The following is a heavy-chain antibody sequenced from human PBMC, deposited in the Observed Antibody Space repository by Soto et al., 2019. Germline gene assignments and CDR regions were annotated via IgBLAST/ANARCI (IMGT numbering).Heavy chain of an antibody. V-gene: IGHV4-59*01. CDR3: ARVERDWFDP. CDR2: IYYSGST. CDR1: GGSISSYY. J-gene: IGHJ5*02. D-gene: IGHD1-1*01. Sequence: NPSETLSLTCTVSGGSISSYYWSWIRQPPGKGLEWIGYIYYSGSTNYNPSLKSRVTISVDTSKNQFSLKLSSVTAADTAVYYCARVERDWFDPWGQGTLVTVSS.